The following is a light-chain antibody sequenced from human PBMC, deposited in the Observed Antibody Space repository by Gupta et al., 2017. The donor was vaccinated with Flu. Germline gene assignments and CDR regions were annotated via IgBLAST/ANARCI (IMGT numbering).Light chain of an antibody. V-gene: IGLV2-8*01. Sequence: QSALTQPPSASGSTGQSVPISCTGTSSDVGGYNYVSWYQQHPGKAPKLMIYEVSKRPSGVPDRFSGSKSGNTASLTVSGLQAEDEADYYCSSYAGSNNLGVFGGGTKLTVL. CDR2: EVS. CDR1: SSDVGGYNY. J-gene: IGLJ3*02. CDR3: SSYAGSNNLGV.